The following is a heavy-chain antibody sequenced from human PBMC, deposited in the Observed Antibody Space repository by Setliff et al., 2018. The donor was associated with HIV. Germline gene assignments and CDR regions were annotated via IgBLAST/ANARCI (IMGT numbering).Heavy chain of an antibody. CDR1: GDSMSSGDYS. J-gene: IGHJ4*02. CDR3: VREGAGSGSYYLDF. D-gene: IGHD3-10*01. V-gene: IGHV4-30-2*06. Sequence: SETLSLTCAVSGDSMSSGDYSWNWIRQSPGKGLERIGYIYPSGRTYDNPSLKNRVTMSIDRSKKQFSLNLSSVTAADTALYFCVREGAGSGSYYLDFWGQGILVTVSS. CDR2: IYPSGRT.